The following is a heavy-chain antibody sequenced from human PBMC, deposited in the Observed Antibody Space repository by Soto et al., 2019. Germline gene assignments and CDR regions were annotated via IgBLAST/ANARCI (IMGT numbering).Heavy chain of an antibody. J-gene: IGHJ4*02. Sequence: SVKVSCKASGGTFSSYAISWVRQAPGQGLEWMGGIIPIFGTANYAQKFQGRVTITADESTSTAYMEPSSLRSEDTAVYYCARDGYSYGPGHFDYWGQGTLVTVS. V-gene: IGHV1-69*13. CDR2: IIPIFGTA. CDR3: ARDGYSYGPGHFDY. D-gene: IGHD5-18*01. CDR1: GGTFSSYA.